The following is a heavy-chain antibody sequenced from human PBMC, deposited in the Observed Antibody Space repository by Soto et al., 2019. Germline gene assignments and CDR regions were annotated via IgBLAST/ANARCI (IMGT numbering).Heavy chain of an antibody. CDR2: IMPIFRTP. J-gene: IGHJ6*02. Sequence: QVQLEQSGAEVKKPGSSVKVSCKASGGTFRNSAISWVRQAPGQGLEWMGGIMPIFRTPDYAQKFQGRVTITADESTSTAYMELSGLRSYDTAVYYCARDNDRPQLGGNYYYILDVWGHGTTVTVSS. CDR1: GGTFRNSA. V-gene: IGHV1-69*12. D-gene: IGHD1-1*01. CDR3: ARDNDRPQLGGNYYYILDV.